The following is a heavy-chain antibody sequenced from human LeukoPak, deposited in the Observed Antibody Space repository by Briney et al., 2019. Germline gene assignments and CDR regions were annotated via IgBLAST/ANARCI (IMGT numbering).Heavy chain of an antibody. CDR1: GFTFSDYY. V-gene: IGHV3-11*01. Sequence: PGGSLRLSCAASGFTFSDYYMSWIRQAPGKGLEWVSYISSSGSTIYYADSVKGRYTISRDNAMNSLYLQMNSLRAEDTAVYYCARDYCSSTSCLAPLYYYYGMDVWGQGTTVTVSS. D-gene: IGHD2-2*01. CDR3: ARDYCSSTSCLAPLYYYYGMDV. CDR2: ISSSGSTI. J-gene: IGHJ6*02.